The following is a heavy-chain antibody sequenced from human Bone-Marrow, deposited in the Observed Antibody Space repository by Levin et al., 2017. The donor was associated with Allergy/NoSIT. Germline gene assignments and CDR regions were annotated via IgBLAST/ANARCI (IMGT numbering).Heavy chain of an antibody. Sequence: SCSASGFTFSSYAMHWVRQAPGKGLEYVSAISSNGGSTYYADSVKGRFTISRDNSKNTLYLQMSSLRAEDTAVYYCVKDSRSNVATLGYFDYWGQGTLVTVSS. D-gene: IGHD4-23*01. CDR2: ISSNGGST. CDR1: GFTFSSYA. V-gene: IGHV3-64D*06. J-gene: IGHJ4*02. CDR3: VKDSRSNVATLGYFDY.